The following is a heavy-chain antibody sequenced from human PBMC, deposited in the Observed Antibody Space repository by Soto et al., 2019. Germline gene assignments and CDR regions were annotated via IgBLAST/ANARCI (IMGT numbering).Heavy chain of an antibody. CDR2: ISGSGSIT. CDR1: EFTFSNYA. Sequence: GESLKISCVASEFTFSNYAMTWVRQAPGKGLEWVSSISGSGSITYYAESVKGRFAISRDNSKNTLFLQMNSLRAEDTGIYYCAKAEKISAVAGYLDNWGQGTLVTVSS. V-gene: IGHV3-23*01. CDR3: AKAEKISAVAGYLDN. J-gene: IGHJ4*02. D-gene: IGHD6-19*01.